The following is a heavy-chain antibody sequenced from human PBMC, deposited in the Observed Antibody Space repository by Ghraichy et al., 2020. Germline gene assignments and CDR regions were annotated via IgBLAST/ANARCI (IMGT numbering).Heavy chain of an antibody. J-gene: IGHJ5*02. D-gene: IGHD2-15*01. CDR1: GFTFSSYA. Sequence: GGSLRLSCAASGFTFSSYAMSWVRQAPGKGLEWVSAISGSGGSTYYADSVKGRFTISRDNSKNTLYLQMNSLRAEDTAVYYCAKWVISCSGGSCYQAWFDPWGQGTLVTVSS. CDR3: AKWVISCSGGSCYQAWFDP. CDR2: ISGSGGST. V-gene: IGHV3-23*01.